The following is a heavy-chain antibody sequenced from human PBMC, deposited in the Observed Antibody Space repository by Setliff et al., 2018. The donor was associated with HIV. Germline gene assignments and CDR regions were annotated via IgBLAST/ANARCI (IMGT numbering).Heavy chain of an antibody. CDR1: GYSISSDYY. V-gene: IGHV4-38-2*01. J-gene: IGHJ5*02. CDR3: ARVKSIKTTLVRLWPRFDL. CDR2: IHHTGRT. Sequence: LSLTCAVSGYSISSDYYWGWIRQPPGKGLEWIGSIHHTGRTYYNPSLKSRVTMSVDTSKNQFSLKVRSLTAADTGLYYCARVKSIKTTLVRLWPRFDLWGQGTQVTVSS. D-gene: IGHD3-10*01.